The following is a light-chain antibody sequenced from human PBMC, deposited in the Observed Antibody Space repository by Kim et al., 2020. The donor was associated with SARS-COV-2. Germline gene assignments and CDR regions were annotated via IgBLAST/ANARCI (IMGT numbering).Light chain of an antibody. V-gene: IGLV3-1*01. Sequence: SYELTQPPSVSVSPGQTANIACSGDKLGHKYVCRYQQKPGQSPVVVIYQNSMRPSGIPERFSGSNSGNTATLTISVTQAMDEADYYCQAWDGSTVVFGGGTKVTVL. CDR2: QNS. CDR3: QAWDGSTVV. CDR1: KLGHKY. J-gene: IGLJ2*01.